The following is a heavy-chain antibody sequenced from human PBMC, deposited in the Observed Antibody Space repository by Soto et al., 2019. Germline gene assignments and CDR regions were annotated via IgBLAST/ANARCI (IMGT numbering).Heavy chain of an antibody. J-gene: IGHJ6*02. CDR3: AKLTTVTEGYYYYGMDV. CDR1: GFTFSSYA. Sequence: PVGSLRLSCAASGFTFSSYAMSWVRQAPGKGLEWVSAISGSGGSTYYADSVKGRFTISRDNSKNTLYLQMNSLRAEDTAVYYCAKLTTVTEGYYYYGMDVWGQGTTVTVSS. CDR2: ISGSGGST. D-gene: IGHD4-17*01. V-gene: IGHV3-23*01.